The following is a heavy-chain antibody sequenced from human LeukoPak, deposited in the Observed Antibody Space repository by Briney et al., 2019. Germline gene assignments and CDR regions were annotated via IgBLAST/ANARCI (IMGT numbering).Heavy chain of an antibody. CDR1: GFTFSSYS. J-gene: IGHJ3*02. CDR3: ARDEDDDAFDI. V-gene: IGHV3-48*04. CDR2: ISSSGSTI. Sequence: GVSLRLSCAASGFTFSSYSMNWIRQAPGKGLEWVSYISSSGSTIYYADSVKGRFTISRDNAKNSLYLQMNSLRAEDTAVYYCARDEDDDAFDIWGQGTMVTVSS.